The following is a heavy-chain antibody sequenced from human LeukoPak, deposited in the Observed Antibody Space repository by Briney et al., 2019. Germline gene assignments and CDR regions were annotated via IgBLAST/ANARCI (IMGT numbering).Heavy chain of an antibody. D-gene: IGHD6-19*01. Sequence: GESLKISCKGSGYSFTNYWIGWVRQMPGKGLEWMGIIYPGDSDTRYSPSFQGQVTISADKSISTAYLQWSSLRASDTAIYYCARHAVAGNYYYGMDVWGQGTTVTV. CDR2: IYPGDSDT. J-gene: IGHJ6*02. CDR1: GYSFTNYW. V-gene: IGHV5-51*01. CDR3: ARHAVAGNYYYGMDV.